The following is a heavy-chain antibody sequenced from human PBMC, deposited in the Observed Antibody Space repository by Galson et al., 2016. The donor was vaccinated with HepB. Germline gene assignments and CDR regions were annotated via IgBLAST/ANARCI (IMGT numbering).Heavy chain of an antibody. Sequence: SVKVSCKASGYTFTTSYVHWVRQAPGQGLEWIGRIMPNGGSTIYAQNFQGRVTVTGDTSTSTVYMELSSLISEDTAVYYCARDGHKWDFDYWGQGSLVTVSS. V-gene: IGHV1-46*01. D-gene: IGHD1-26*01. CDR2: IMPNGGST. J-gene: IGHJ4*02. CDR3: ARDGHKWDFDY. CDR1: GYTFTTSY.